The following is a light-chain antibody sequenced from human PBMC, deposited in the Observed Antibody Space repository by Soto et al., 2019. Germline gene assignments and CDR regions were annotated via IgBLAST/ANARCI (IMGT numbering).Light chain of an antibody. J-gene: IGKJ2*01. CDR2: DAS. CDR3: QQRET. V-gene: IGKV3-11*01. CDR1: QSVSSY. Sequence: EIVLTQSPATLSLSPGERATLSCRASQSVSSYLAWYQQKPGQAPRLLINDASNRATGIPARLSGSGSGTDFTLTISSLEPEDFAVYYCQQRETFGQGTKLEIK.